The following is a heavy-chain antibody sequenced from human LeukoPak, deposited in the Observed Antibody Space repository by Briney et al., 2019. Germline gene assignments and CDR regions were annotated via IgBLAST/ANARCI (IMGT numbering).Heavy chain of an antibody. CDR3: ARVRGYYYDSSGYSDH. J-gene: IGHJ4*02. V-gene: IGHV1-18*01. D-gene: IGHD3-22*01. CDR1: GYTFTSYG. Sequence: GASVKVSCKASGYTFTSYGISWVRQAPGQGLQWMGWISGYIGSTNYARKFQGRVSMTTDTSTSTVYMELRSLRSDDTAVYYCARVRGYYYDSSGYSDHWGQGTLVTVSS. CDR2: ISGYIGST.